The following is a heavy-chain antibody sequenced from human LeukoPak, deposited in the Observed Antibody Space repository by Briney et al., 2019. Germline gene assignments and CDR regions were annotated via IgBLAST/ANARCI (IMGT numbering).Heavy chain of an antibody. D-gene: IGHD3-9*01. Sequence: PSETLSLTCTVSGYSISSGNYWDWIRQPPGKGLEWIGSIYHSGSTYYNPSLKSRVTISVDTSKNQFSLKLSSVTAADTAVYYCARVGRYYDILTGYSQPVYFQHWGQGTLVTVSS. V-gene: IGHV4-38-2*02. CDR3: ARVGRYYDILTGYSQPVYFQH. J-gene: IGHJ1*01. CDR1: GYSISSGNY. CDR2: IYHSGST.